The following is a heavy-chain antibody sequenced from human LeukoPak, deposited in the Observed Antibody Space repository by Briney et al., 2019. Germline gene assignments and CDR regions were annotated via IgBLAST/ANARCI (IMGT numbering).Heavy chain of an antibody. CDR3: ARPRDGYPDAFDI. V-gene: IGHV1-2*04. D-gene: IGHD5-24*01. CDR2: INPNSGGT. CDR1: GYTFTGYY. J-gene: IGHJ3*02. Sequence: ASVKVSCKASGYTFTGYYMHWVRQAPGQGLEWMGWINPNSGGTNYAQKFQGWVTMTRDTSISTAYMELSRLRSDDTAVYYCARPRDGYPDAFDIWGQGTMVTVSS.